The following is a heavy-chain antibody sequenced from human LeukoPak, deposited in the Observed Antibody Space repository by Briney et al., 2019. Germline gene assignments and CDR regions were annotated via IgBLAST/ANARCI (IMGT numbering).Heavy chain of an antibody. D-gene: IGHD6-13*01. CDR1: GYTFTSYY. Sequence: ASVKVSCKASGYTFTSYYMHWVRQAPGQGLEWMGIINPSGGSTSYAQKFQGRVTMTRDMSTSTVYMELSRLRSDDTAVYYCARIGAAENDDAFDIWGQGTMVTVSS. CDR2: INPSGGST. V-gene: IGHV1-46*01. CDR3: ARIGAAENDDAFDI. J-gene: IGHJ3*02.